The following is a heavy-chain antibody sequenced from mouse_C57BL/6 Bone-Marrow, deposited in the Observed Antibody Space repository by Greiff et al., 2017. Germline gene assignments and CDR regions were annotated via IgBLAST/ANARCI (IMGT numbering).Heavy chain of an antibody. Sequence: EVLLLQSGAEFVRPGASVKLSCTASGFNIKDDYMYWVKQRPEQGLEWIGWIDPENGDTEYASKFKSKATITVDTSSNTAYLQLSSLTSEDTAVYYCTKIEYWGQGTLVTVSA. V-gene: IGHV14-4*01. CDR2: IDPENGDT. CDR1: GFNIKDDY. CDR3: TKIEY. J-gene: IGHJ3*01.